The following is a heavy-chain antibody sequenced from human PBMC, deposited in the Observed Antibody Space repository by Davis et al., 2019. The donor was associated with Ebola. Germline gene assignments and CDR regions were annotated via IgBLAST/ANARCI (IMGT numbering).Heavy chain of an antibody. V-gene: IGHV4-39*07. CDR3: ARVQPYYYDSSGYGGGSAFDI. D-gene: IGHD3-22*01. CDR2: IYYSGST. J-gene: IGHJ3*02. CDR1: GGSISSSSYF. Sequence: MPSETLSLTCTVSGGSISSSSYFWGWIRQPPGKGLEWIGSIYYSGSTNYNPSLKSRVTISVDTSKNQFSLKLSSVTAADTAVYYCARVQPYYYDSSGYGGGSAFDIWGQGTMVTVSS.